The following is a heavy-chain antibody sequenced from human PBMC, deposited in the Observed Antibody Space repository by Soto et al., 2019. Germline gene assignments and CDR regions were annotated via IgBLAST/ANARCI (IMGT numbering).Heavy chain of an antibody. CDR2: IIPILGIA. D-gene: IGHD2-15*01. J-gene: IGHJ3*02. CDR3: ARDPTSRYCSGGSCYSGGGAFDI. CDR1: GGTFSSYT. Sequence: QVQLVQSGAEVKKPGSSVKVSCKASGGTFSSYTISWVRQAPGQGLEWMGRIIPILGIANYAQKFKGRVTITADKSTSTAYMELSSLRSEDTAVYYCARDPTSRYCSGGSCYSGGGAFDIWGQGTMVTVSS. V-gene: IGHV1-69*08.